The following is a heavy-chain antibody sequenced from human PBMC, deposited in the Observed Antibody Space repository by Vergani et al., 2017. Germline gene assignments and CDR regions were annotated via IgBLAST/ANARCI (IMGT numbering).Heavy chain of an antibody. Sequence: QVQLVESGGGVVQPGGSLRLSCAASGFTFSSYGMHWVRQAPGKGLEWVAFIRYDGSNKYYADSVKGRFTISRDNSKNTLYLQMNSLRAEDTAVYYCAKTQNRWQQQTADYWGQGTLVTVSS. CDR2: IRYDGSNK. CDR1: GFTFSSYG. CDR3: AKTQNRWQQQTADY. D-gene: IGHD6-13*01. J-gene: IGHJ4*02. V-gene: IGHV3-30*02.